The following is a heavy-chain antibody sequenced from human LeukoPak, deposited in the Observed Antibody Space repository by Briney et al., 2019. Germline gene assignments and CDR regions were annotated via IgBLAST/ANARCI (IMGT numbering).Heavy chain of an antibody. D-gene: IGHD2-15*01. J-gene: IGHJ6*03. V-gene: IGHV3-30*02. Sequence: SGGSLRLSGAASGFTFRTYGMYWVRQAPGKGRDWVAFIRYDGGNTYYADSVKGRFTISRDNSKNTLYLQMNSLRAEDTAVYYCARATTRWRGDYYYMDVWGKGTTVTVSS. CDR3: ARATTRWRGDYYYMDV. CDR1: GFTFRTYG. CDR2: IRYDGGNT.